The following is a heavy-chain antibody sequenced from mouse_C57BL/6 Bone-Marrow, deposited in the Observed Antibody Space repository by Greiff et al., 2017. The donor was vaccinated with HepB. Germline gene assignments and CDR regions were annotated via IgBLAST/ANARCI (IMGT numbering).Heavy chain of an antibody. CDR2: ISSGSSTI. CDR1: GFTFSDYG. D-gene: IGHD1-1*01. J-gene: IGHJ4*01. V-gene: IGHV5-17*01. CDR3: ARRGYYYGSRDYAMDY. Sequence: EVQGVESGGGLVKPGGSLKLSCAASGFTFSDYGMHWVRQAPEKGLEWVAYISSGSSTIYYADTVKGRFTISRDNAKNTLFLQMTSLRSEDTAMYYCARRGYYYGSRDYAMDYWGQGTSVTVSS.